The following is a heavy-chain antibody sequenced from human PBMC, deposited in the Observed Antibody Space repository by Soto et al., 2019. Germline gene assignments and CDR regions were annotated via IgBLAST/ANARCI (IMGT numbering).Heavy chain of an antibody. CDR1: GYTFTSYA. Sequence: GASVKVSCKASGYTFTSYAMHWVRQAPGQRLEWMGWINAGNGNTKYSPKLQGRVTFTRDTAANTAYMELSNLRSEDTALYFCARIKYISNWYFFDYWGQGTLVTVSS. V-gene: IGHV1-3*01. CDR3: ARIKYISNWYFFDY. CDR2: INAGNGNT. D-gene: IGHD6-13*01. J-gene: IGHJ4*02.